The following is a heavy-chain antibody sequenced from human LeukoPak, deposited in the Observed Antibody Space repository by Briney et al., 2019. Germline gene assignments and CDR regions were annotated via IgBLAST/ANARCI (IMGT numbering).Heavy chain of an antibody. CDR3: TTLPGVVVGVDDY. V-gene: IGHV4-39*07. Sequence: PSETLSLTCTVSGGSISSSSYYWGWIRQPPGKGLEWIGSIYYSGSTYYNPSLKSRVTISVDTSKNQFSLKLSSVTAADTAVYYCTTLPGVVVGVDDYWGQGTLVTVSS. J-gene: IGHJ4*02. CDR1: GGSISSSSYY. CDR2: IYYSGST. D-gene: IGHD3-22*01.